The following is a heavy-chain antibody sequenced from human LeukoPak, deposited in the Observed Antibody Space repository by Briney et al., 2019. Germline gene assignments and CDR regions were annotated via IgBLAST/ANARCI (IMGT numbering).Heavy chain of an antibody. CDR3: ARHPYVSGNYYFDY. CDR2: INPNSGGT. Sequence: ASVTVSCKASGYTFIGYYMHWLRQAPGQGLEWMGLINPNSGGTNYAQNFQGRVTMTRDTSISTAYMELSRLRSDDTAIYYCARHPYVSGNYYFDYWGQGTLVTVSS. V-gene: IGHV1-2*02. CDR1: GYTFIGYY. D-gene: IGHD3-10*01. J-gene: IGHJ4*02.